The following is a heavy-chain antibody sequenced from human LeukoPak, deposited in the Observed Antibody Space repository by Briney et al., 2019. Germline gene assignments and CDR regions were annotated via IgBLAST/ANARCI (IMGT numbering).Heavy chain of an antibody. CDR1: GGSISSYY. D-gene: IGHD3-3*01. V-gene: IGHV4-59*01. Sequence: PSETLSLTCTVSGGSISSYYWSWIRQPPGKGLEWIGYIYYSGSTNYNPSLKSRVTISVDTSKNQFSLKLSSVTAADTAVYYCARAFTIFGVGAVRYYYYYMDVWGKGTTVTVSS. J-gene: IGHJ6*03. CDR3: ARAFTIFGVGAVRYYYYYMDV. CDR2: IYYSGST.